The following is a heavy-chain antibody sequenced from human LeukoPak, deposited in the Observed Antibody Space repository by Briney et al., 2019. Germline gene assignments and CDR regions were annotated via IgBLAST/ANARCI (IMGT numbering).Heavy chain of an antibody. CDR3: ARLGRYDYFIDY. CDR1: GGSISGAGYS. J-gene: IGHJ4*02. CDR2: IYHSGST. D-gene: IGHD3-16*01. V-gene: IGHV4-30-2*01. Sequence: KPSQTLSLTCAVSGGSISGAGYSWSWIRQPPGKGLEWIGYIYHSGSTYYNSSLKSRVTISVDRSKNQFSLKLTSVTAADTAVYYCARLGRYDYFIDYWGQGTLVTVSS.